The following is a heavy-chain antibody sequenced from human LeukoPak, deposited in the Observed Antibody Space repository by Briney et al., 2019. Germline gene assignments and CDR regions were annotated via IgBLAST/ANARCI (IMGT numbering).Heavy chain of an antibody. CDR1: GVSFSTYA. Sequence: SVKVSCKSSGVSFSTYAISWVRQAPGQGLEWMGRIVPILNMPNYARKFQGRVTITADKSTGTAYMELSSLRSEDTAIYYCARDHGDYVGYWGQGVLVTVSS. D-gene: IGHD4-17*01. J-gene: IGHJ4*02. V-gene: IGHV1-69*04. CDR2: IVPILNMP. CDR3: ARDHGDYVGY.